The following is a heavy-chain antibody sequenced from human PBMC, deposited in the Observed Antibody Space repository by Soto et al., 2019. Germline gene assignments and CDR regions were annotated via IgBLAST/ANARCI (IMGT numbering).Heavy chain of an antibody. D-gene: IGHD1-7*01. CDR1: GFTFSDYY. V-gene: IGHV3-11*01. CDR2: ISSSGSTI. CDR3: ARDIRLELPGFYYGMDV. Sequence: GGSLRLSCTASGFTFSDYYMSWIRQAPGKGLEWVSYISSSGSTIYYADSVKGRFTISRDNAKNSLYLQMNSLRAEDTAVYYCARDIRLELPGFYYGMDVWGQGTTVTVSS. J-gene: IGHJ6*02.